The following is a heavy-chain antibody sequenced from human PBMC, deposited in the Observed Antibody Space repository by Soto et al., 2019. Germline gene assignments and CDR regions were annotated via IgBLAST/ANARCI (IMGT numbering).Heavy chain of an antibody. Sequence: QVQLQQWGAGLLKPSETLSLTCAVYGGFFSGYYWSWIRQPPGKGLEWIGDINHSGSTNHNPSLKSRVTISVDTSNQFSLKLSSVTAADTAVYYCGRPTRQWLGLRYYYGMDVWGQGTTITVSS. CDR3: GRPTRQWLGLRYYYGMDV. V-gene: IGHV4-34*01. CDR1: GGFFSGYY. CDR2: INHSGST. J-gene: IGHJ6*02. D-gene: IGHD6-19*01.